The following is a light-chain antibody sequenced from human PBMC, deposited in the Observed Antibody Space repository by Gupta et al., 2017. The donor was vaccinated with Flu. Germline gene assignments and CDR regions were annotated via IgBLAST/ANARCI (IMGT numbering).Light chain of an antibody. V-gene: IGLV6-57*01. CDR2: DDD. Sequence: NFMLTQPHSVPESPGKTVTISCTRSSGSIASNSVHWYQQRPGTPPTSVIYDDDQRPSGVPDRFSGSIDSSSNTASLTISGLKTEDEADYYCQSYDSSDHVVFGGGTRLTVL. CDR1: SGSIASNS. CDR3: QSYDSSDHVV. J-gene: IGLJ2*01.